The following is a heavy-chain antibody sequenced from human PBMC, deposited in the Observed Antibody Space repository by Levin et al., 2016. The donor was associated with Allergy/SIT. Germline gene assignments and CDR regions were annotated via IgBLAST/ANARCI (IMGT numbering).Heavy chain of an antibody. CDR3: ARARGSSGSYAFDI. V-gene: IGHV4-59*01. Sequence: SETLSLTCTVSGGSISSYYWSWIRQPPGKGLEWIGYIYYSGSTNYNPSLKSRVTISVDTSKNQFSLKLSSVTAADTAVYYCARARGSSGSYAFDIWGQGTMVTVSS. J-gene: IGHJ3*02. D-gene: IGHD3-22*01. CDR1: GGSISSYY. CDR2: IYYSGST.